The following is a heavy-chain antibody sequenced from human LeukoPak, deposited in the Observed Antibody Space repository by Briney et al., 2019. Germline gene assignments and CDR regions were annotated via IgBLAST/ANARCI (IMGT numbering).Heavy chain of an antibody. Sequence: GGSLRLSCATSGFTFSTSWMHWVRQAPRKGLVWVSRINTDGNTRDYADSVKGRFTISRDNAKNTLYLQMNSLRAEDTAVYYCVSDMGYYDKVWGQGTLVTVSS. D-gene: IGHD3-22*01. V-gene: IGHV3-74*01. CDR3: VSDMGYYDKV. CDR2: INTDGNTR. CDR1: GFTFSTSW. J-gene: IGHJ4*02.